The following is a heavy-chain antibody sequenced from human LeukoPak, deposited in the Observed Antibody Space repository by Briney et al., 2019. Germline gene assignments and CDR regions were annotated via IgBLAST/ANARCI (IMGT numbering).Heavy chain of an antibody. J-gene: IGHJ4*02. V-gene: IGHV3-9*01. Sequence: PGRSLRLSCAASGFTFDDYAMHWVRQAPGKGLAWVSGISWNSGSIGYADSVKGRFTISRDNAKNSLYLQMNSLRAEDTALYYCAKASRRGYSYGLDYYWGQGTLVTVSS. CDR2: ISWNSGSI. CDR3: AKASRRGYSYGLDYY. D-gene: IGHD5-18*01. CDR1: GFTFDDYA.